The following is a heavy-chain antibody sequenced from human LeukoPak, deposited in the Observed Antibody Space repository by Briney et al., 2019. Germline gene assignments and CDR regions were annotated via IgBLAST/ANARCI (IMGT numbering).Heavy chain of an antibody. J-gene: IGHJ3*02. CDR1: GFTVSSNY. D-gene: IGHD3-10*01. Sequence: GGSLRLSCAASGFTVSSNYMSCVRQAPGKGLEWVSVIYSADSTDFADSVKARFTISRDNSKNTLYLKTNSPRAEDTAVYYCAGGAGPSKDAFDIWGQGTMVTVSS. CDR3: AGGAGPSKDAFDI. V-gene: IGHV3-53*01. CDR2: IYSADST.